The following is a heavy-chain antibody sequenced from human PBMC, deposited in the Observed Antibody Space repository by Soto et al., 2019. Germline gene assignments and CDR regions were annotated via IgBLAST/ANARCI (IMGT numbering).Heavy chain of an antibody. D-gene: IGHD2-15*01. V-gene: IGHV1-69*01. Sequence: QVQLEQSGAEMKKPGSSVKVSCKISGGTFNTIALSWVRQAPGQGLEWMGGIIPLFGAGNYAETFRDRVTITADESSSTMTMELTSLRSEDTAVYYCARGAAEGYTDGYGALHFWGQGTMVIVSS. CDR1: GGTFNTIA. CDR3: ARGAAEGYTDGYGALHF. J-gene: IGHJ3*01. CDR2: IIPLFGAG.